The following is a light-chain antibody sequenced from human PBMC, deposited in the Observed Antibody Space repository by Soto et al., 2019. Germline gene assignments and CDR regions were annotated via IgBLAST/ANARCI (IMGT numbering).Light chain of an antibody. CDR3: QHYNSYSEA. V-gene: IGKV1-5*01. J-gene: IGKJ1*01. Sequence: DIQMTQSPSTLSSSVGGRVTITCRASQSISSWLAWYQQKPGKAPKLLIYDGSSFESGVPSRFSGSGSGTEFTLTISSLQPDDFATYYCQHYNSYSEAFGQGTKVDI. CDR1: QSISSW. CDR2: DGS.